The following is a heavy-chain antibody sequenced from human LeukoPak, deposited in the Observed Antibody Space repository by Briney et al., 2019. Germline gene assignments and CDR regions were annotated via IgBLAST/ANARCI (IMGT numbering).Heavy chain of an antibody. J-gene: IGHJ6*04. CDR2: IFPGDSDT. D-gene: IGHD3-9*01. CDR3: ARLCPLEYYDILTGTLWCGMDV. Sequence: GESLKISCKGSGYSFTSYWFGWVRQMPGKGLGWMGIIFPGDSDTGFSPSFQGQVTISADKSISTTYPQSSSLNASATAMYYCARLCPLEYYDILTGTLWCGMDVWGKGTTVTVSS. V-gene: IGHV5-51*01. CDR1: GYSFTSYW.